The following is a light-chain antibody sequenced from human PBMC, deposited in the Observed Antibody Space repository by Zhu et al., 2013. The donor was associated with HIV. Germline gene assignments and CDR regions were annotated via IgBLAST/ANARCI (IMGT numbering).Light chain of an antibody. V-gene: IGKV1-39*01. CDR3: QQYNSILGIS. CDR2: GAS. CDR1: ETIKDY. Sequence: DIQMTQSPSPLSAFVGDRVTITCRASETIKDYLSWFQQKPGKAPQLLIHGASSLQSGVPARFSGSGYGTEFALTISSLQADDFASYYCQQYNSILGISIGGGTKVEIK. J-gene: IGKJ4*01.